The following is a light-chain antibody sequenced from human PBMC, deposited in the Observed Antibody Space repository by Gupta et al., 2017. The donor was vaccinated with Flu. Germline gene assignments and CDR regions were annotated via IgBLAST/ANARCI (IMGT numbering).Light chain of an antibody. CDR1: SSDVGGYNY. V-gene: IGLV2-11*01. Sequence: QSALPQPRSVSGSPGQSVTISCTGTSSDVGGYNYVSWYQQHPGKAPTLMIYDVSKRPSGVPDRFSGSKSGNTASLTISGLQAEDEADYYCCSYAGSYSWVFGGGTKLTVL. CDR3: CSYAGSYSWV. J-gene: IGLJ3*02. CDR2: DVS.